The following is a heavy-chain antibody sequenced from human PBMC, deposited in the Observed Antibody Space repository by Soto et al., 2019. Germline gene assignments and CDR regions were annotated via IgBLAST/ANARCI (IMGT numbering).Heavy chain of an antibody. J-gene: IGHJ4*02. Sequence: QVQLVQSGAEVKKPGASVKVSCKASGYTFTSYGISWVRQAPGQGLEWMGWISTYNGNTNYAQKLQGRVTITTDTYTSTAYMELRSLRSDDTAVYYCARDLPVYGSGSLSDYWGQGTLVTVSS. CDR2: ISTYNGNT. CDR1: GYTFTSYG. V-gene: IGHV1-18*01. D-gene: IGHD3-10*01. CDR3: ARDLPVYGSGSLSDY.